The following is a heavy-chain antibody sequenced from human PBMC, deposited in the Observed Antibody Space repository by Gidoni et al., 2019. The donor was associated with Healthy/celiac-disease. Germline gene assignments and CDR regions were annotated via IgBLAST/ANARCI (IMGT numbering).Heavy chain of an antibody. CDR1: GFTFSSYG. J-gene: IGHJ3*02. Sequence: QVQLVESGGGVVQPGRSLRLSCAASGFTFSSYGMHWVRQAPGKGLEWVAVIWYDGSNKYYADSVKGRFTISRDNSKNTLYLQMNSLRAEDTAVYYCARGLGPSRDAFDIWGQGTMVTVSS. CDR3: ARGLGPSRDAFDI. V-gene: IGHV3-33*01. CDR2: IWYDGSNK.